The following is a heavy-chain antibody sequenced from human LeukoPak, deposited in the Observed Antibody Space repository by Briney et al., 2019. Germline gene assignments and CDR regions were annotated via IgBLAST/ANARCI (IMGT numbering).Heavy chain of an antibody. Sequence: WASVKVSCKASGYSFTSYHMHWVRQAPGQGLEWMGIIKPSGGSTSYAQEFQDRVTMTRDTSTSTVYMELSSLRFEDTAVYYCARDSSGWSVDYWGQGTLVTVSS. CDR2: IKPSGGST. V-gene: IGHV1-46*01. CDR3: ARDSSGWSVDY. CDR1: GYSFTSYH. J-gene: IGHJ4*02. D-gene: IGHD6-19*01.